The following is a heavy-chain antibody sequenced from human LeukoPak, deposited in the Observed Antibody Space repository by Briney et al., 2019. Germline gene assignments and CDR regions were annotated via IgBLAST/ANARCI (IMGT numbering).Heavy chain of an antibody. Sequence: KPSETLSLPCTVTGDSFTSYYWSWIRQPPGKGLEWIGHFYYSGSTSYNPSLKSRVTISVDTSRNQISLKLTSVTAADTAVYYCARGQGGNDYCNYFDYWGQGALVTVSS. J-gene: IGHJ4*02. CDR2: FYYSGST. CDR1: GDSFTSYY. CDR3: ARGQGGNDYCNYFDY. V-gene: IGHV4-59*01. D-gene: IGHD2-15*01.